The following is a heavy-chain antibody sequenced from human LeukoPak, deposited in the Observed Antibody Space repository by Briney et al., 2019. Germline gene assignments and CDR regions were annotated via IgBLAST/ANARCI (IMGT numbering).Heavy chain of an antibody. J-gene: IGHJ4*02. Sequence: GGSLRLSCAASGFTFSDYGMHWVRQAPGKGLEWVAVISYDGSNKYYADSVKGRFTLSRDNSKNTLYLQMNRLRTEDTAVYYCAKVKTCSSYYFDNWGQGTLVTVSS. CDR1: GFTFSDYG. D-gene: IGHD6-19*01. V-gene: IGHV3-30*18. CDR2: ISYDGSNK. CDR3: AKVKTCSSYYFDN.